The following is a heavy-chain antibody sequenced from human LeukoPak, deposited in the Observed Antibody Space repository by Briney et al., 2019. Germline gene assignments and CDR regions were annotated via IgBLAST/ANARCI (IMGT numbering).Heavy chain of an antibody. CDR3: ARDSRWGDYYDSLDAFDI. D-gene: IGHD3-22*01. CDR1: GYSENFYG. V-gene: IGHV1-18*01. CDR2: ISAYNGNT. Sequence: GASVKVSCKTSGYSENFYGITWVRQVAGQGLEWMGWISAYNGNTNYAQKLQGRVTMSTDTSTSTGYMELRSLRSDDTAVYYCARDSRWGDYYDSLDAFDIWGQGTMVTVSS. J-gene: IGHJ3*02.